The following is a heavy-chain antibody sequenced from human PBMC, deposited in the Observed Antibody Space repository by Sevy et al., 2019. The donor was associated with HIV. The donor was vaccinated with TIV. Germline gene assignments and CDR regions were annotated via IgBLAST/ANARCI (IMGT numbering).Heavy chain of an antibody. CDR2: IAYDGSNK. Sequence: GGSLRLSCTASGFTFGDYAMHWVRQAPGKGLEWVAFIAYDGSNKNYADSVKGRFTLSRDNSKNTLYLQMNSLGAEDTAVYYCARPRFLEWLSSAAFDIWGQGTMVTVSS. CDR3: ARPRFLEWLSSAAFDI. J-gene: IGHJ3*02. D-gene: IGHD3-3*01. CDR1: GFTFGDYA. V-gene: IGHV3-30*04.